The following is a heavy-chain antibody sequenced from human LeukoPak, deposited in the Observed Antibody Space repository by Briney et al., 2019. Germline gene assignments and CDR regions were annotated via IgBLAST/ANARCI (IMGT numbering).Heavy chain of an antibody. CDR1: GFTFRTYW. D-gene: IGHD3-22*01. Sequence: GGSLRLSCVASGFTFRTYWMHWVRQAPGKGLVWVSRISSDESSTSHADSVKGRFTISRDNAKNTLYLQMNSLRAEDTAVYYCARAYYDSSGYYYDYWGQGTLVTVSS. J-gene: IGHJ4*02. V-gene: IGHV3-74*01. CDR3: ARAYYDSSGYYYDY. CDR2: ISSDESST.